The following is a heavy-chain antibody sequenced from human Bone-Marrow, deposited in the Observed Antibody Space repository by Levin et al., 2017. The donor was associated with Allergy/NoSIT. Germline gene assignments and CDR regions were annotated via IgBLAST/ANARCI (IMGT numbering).Heavy chain of an antibody. D-gene: IGHD3-9*01. V-gene: IGHV1-46*01. Sequence: GESLKISCKASGYTFTNYYIHWVRQAPGQGLEWVGLINPSSGTTTYAQNLQGRVTMTMDTSTNTVYLGLSSLRSEDTAVYYCAREARHFDWKLSDYGNWFDPWGQGTLVTVSS. CDR2: INPSSGTT. CDR3: AREARHFDWKLSDYGNWFDP. CDR1: GYTFTNYY. J-gene: IGHJ5*02.